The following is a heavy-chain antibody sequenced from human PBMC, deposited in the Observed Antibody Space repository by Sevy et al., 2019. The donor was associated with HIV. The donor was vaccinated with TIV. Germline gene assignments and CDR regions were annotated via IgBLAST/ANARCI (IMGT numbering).Heavy chain of an antibody. J-gene: IGHJ5*02. CDR1: GYTFSGYY. D-gene: IGHD2-15*01. CDR2: IRPNSGDT. V-gene: IGHV1-2*02. CDR3: ARTYCSGGTCYYHNWFDP. Sequence: ASMKVSCKASGYTFSGYYIQWVRQAPGQGLEYMGWIRPNSGDTHYAQKFQGRVTMTKNTSISTAYLELSRLKSDDTAVYYCARTYCSGGTCYYHNWFDPWGQGTLVTVSS.